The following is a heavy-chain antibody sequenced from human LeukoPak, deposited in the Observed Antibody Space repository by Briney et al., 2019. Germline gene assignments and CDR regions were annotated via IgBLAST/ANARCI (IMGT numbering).Heavy chain of an antibody. CDR3: AREGYYDFWSGYSDLYFDY. J-gene: IGHJ4*02. Sequence: GGSLRLSCAASGFTFSSYGMHWVRQAPGKGLEWVAVIWYDGSNKYYADSVKGRFTISRDNSKNTLCLQMNSLRAEDTAVYYCAREGYYDFWSGYSDLYFDYWGQGTLVTVSS. V-gene: IGHV3-33*08. CDR2: IWYDGSNK. D-gene: IGHD3-3*01. CDR1: GFTFSSYG.